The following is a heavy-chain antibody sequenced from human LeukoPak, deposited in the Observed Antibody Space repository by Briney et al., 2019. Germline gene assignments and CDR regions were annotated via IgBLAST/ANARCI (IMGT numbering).Heavy chain of an antibody. D-gene: IGHD3-3*01. V-gene: IGHV4-59*11. Sequence: SETLSLTCSVSGGSINTHYWSWIRQSPGKGLEWIGYVYYSGSTNYNPSLKSRVTISLDTSKIQFSLRLSSVTAADTAMYYCARIRSEYYYYNMDVWGQGTTVIVSS. J-gene: IGHJ6*02. CDR2: VYYSGST. CDR1: GGSINTHY. CDR3: ARIRSEYYYYNMDV.